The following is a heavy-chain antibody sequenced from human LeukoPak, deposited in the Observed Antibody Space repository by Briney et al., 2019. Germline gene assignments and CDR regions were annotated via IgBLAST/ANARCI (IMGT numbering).Heavy chain of an antibody. CDR2: ISPYNGNT. CDR3: ARDRQCGY. Sequence: ASVKVSCKASGYTFTSYGISWVRQAPGQGVEWMGWISPYNGNTNYAPKLQGRVTMTTDTATSTAYMELTSLTSDDTAVYYCARDRQCGYWGQGTLVTVSS. V-gene: IGHV1-18*01. CDR1: GYTFTSYG. D-gene: IGHD2-21*01. J-gene: IGHJ4*02.